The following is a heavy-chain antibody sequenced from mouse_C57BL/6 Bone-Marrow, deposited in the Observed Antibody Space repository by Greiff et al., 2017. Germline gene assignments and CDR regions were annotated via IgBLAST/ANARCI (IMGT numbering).Heavy chain of an antibody. CDR3: ASRGRGAWFAY. V-gene: IGHV1-4*01. J-gene: IGHJ3*01. Sequence: QVQLKESGAELARPGASVKMSCKASGYTFTSYTMHWVKQRPGQGLEWIGYINPSSGYTKYNQKFKDKATLTADKSSSTAYMQLSSLTSADSAVYYCASRGRGAWFAYWGQGTLVTVSA. CDR1: GYTFTSYT. D-gene: IGHD4-1*01. CDR2: INPSSGYT.